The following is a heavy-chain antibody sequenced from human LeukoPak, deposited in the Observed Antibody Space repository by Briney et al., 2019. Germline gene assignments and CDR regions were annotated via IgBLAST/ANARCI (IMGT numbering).Heavy chain of an antibody. CDR3: ARADLAVVPVFDY. J-gene: IGHJ4*02. D-gene: IGHD6-19*01. V-gene: IGHV3-48*03. CDR1: GFTFSTYE. Sequence: PGGSLRLSCAASGFTFSTYEMNWVRQAPGKGLEWVAYIGNSGNTIYYADSVKGRFTISRDNAKNSLYLQMNSLRAEDTAVYYCARADLAVVPVFDYWGLGTLVTVSS. CDR2: IGNSGNTI.